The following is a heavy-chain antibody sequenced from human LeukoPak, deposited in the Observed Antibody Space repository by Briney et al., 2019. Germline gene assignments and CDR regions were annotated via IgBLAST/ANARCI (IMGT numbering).Heavy chain of an antibody. CDR1: GGSFSGYY. J-gene: IGHJ5*02. Sequence: SETLSLTCAVYGGSFSGYYWSWIRQPPGKGLEWIGEINHSGSTNYNPSLKSRDTISVDTSKNQFSLKLSSVTAADTAVYYCARGQAGITIDWFDPWGQGTLVTVSS. CDR3: ARGQAGITIDWFDP. V-gene: IGHV4-34*01. D-gene: IGHD3-3*01. CDR2: INHSGST.